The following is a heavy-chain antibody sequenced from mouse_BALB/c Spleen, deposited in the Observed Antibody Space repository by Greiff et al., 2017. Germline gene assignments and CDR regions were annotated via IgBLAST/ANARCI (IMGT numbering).Heavy chain of an antibody. CDR3: AKGPTMITTRGVYYYAMDY. CDR2: IWGDGST. CDR1: GFSLTSYG. Sequence: QVQLKQSGPGLVAPSQSLSITCTVSGFSLTSYGVSWVRQPPGKGLEWLGVIWGDGSTNYHSALISRLSISKDNSKSQVFLKLNSLQTDDTATYYCAKGPTMITTRGVYYYAMDYWGQGTSVTVSS. V-gene: IGHV2-3*01. D-gene: IGHD2-4*01. J-gene: IGHJ4*01.